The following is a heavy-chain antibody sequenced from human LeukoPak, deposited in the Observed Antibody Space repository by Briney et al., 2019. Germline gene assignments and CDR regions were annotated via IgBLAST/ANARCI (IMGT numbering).Heavy chain of an antibody. Sequence: SETLSLTCAVYGGSFSGYYWSWLRQPPGKGLEWIGEINHSGSTNYNPSLKSRVTISVDTSKNQFSLKLSSLTATDTAVYYCLSGHDNAFDPWGQGTLVTVSP. CDR3: LSGHDNAFDP. J-gene: IGHJ5*02. CDR2: INHSGST. CDR1: GGSFSGYY. V-gene: IGHV4-34*01. D-gene: IGHD3-9*01.